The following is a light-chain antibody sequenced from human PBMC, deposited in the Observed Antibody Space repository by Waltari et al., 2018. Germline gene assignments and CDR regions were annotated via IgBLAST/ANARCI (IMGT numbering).Light chain of an antibody. J-gene: IGLJ3*02. CDR3: AAWDDSLSGRV. CDR2: RNK. CDR1: RSNIGSNH. Sequence: QSVLTQPPSASGTPGQRVTISCSGSRSNIGSNHVYWCQQLPGTAPNLLIYRNKQRPSGVPDRFSGSKSGTSASLAISGRRSEDEADYYCAAWDDSLSGRVFGGGTKVTVL. V-gene: IGLV1-47*01.